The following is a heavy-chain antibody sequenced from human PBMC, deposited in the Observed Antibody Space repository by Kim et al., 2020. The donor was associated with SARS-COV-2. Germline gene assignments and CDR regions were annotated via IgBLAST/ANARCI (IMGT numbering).Heavy chain of an antibody. Sequence: GGSLRLSCAASGFVFRNAWMSWVRQAPGEGLEWVGRIKSKADGGTTDYAAPVKGRFTVSRDDSKDTLYLQMNRLKTEDTAVYYCTTEWYYYNSSGYYWGNYYGIDVWGQGTTVTVSS. CDR1: GFVFRNAW. CDR3: TTEWYYYNSSGYYWGNYYGIDV. V-gene: IGHV3-15*01. J-gene: IGHJ6*02. D-gene: IGHD3-22*01. CDR2: IKSKADGGTT.